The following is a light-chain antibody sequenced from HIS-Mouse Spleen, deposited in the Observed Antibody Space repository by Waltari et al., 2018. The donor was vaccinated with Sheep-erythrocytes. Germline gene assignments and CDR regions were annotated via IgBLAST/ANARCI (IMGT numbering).Light chain of an antibody. J-gene: IGKJ4*01. Sequence: DIVRTQSPDSLAVSLGETATINCKSSQSVLYSSNNKNYLACYQKKPGPPPKLLIYAATIRESGLPSLCSGSGSGTDFTLTSSSQQDEVVAVYYCQENYWTLTFGGGTKVEIK. CDR1: QSVLYSSNNKNY. CDR2: AAT. V-gene: IGKV4-1*01. CDR3: QENYWTLT.